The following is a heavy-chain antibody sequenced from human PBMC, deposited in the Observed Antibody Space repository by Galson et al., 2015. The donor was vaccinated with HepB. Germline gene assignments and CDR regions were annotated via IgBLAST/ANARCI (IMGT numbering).Heavy chain of an antibody. CDR1: GFTFSSYS. CDR2: IWYDGINK. J-gene: IGHJ5*02. D-gene: IGHD1-1*01. V-gene: IGHV3-33*08. Sequence: SLRLSCAASGFTFSSYSMNWVRQAPGKGLEWVALIWYDGINKNYADSVKGRFTISRVNSKNTLYLQMNSLRAEDTAVYYCAAGLNNNWRNLFDPWGQGTLVTVSS. CDR3: AAGLNNNWRNLFDP.